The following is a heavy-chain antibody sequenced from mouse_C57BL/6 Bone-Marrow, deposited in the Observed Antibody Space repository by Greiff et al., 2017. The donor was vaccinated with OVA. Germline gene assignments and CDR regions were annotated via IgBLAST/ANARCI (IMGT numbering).Heavy chain of an antibody. CDR1: GFTFSDYY. V-gene: IGHV5-16*01. Sequence: EVKLVESEGGLVQPGSSMKLSCTASGFTFSDYYMAWVRQVPEKGLEWVANINYDGSSTYYLDSLKSRFIISRDNAKNILYLQMSSLKSEDTATYYCARGGNYVVLMDYWGQGTSVTVSS. D-gene: IGHD1-1*01. CDR3: ARGGNYVVLMDY. J-gene: IGHJ4*01. CDR2: INYDGSST.